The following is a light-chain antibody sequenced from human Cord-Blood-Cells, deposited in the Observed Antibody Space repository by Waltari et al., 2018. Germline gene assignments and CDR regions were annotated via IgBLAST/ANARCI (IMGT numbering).Light chain of an antibody. CDR2: DVS. V-gene: IGLV2-11*01. CDR3: CSYAGSYV. Sequence: QSALTQPRSVSGSPGQSVTISCPGTSCTFGGYNYVSWYQQHPGKAPKLMIYDVSKRPSGVPDRFSGSKSGNTASLTISGLQAEDEADYYCCSYAGSYVFGTGTKVTVL. J-gene: IGLJ1*01. CDR1: SCTFGGYNY.